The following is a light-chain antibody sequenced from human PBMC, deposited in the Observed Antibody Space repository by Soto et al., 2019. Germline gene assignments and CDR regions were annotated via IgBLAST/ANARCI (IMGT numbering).Light chain of an antibody. CDR3: QQYGSSRT. CDR2: GAS. V-gene: IGKV3-20*01. J-gene: IGKJ1*01. CDR1: QSVSSSY. Sequence: EIVLTQSPGTLSLSPGERATRSCRASQSVSSSYLAWYQQKPGQAPRLLIYGASSRATGIPDRFSGSGSGTDFTLTISRLEPEDFAVYYCQQYGSSRTFGQGTKVAIK.